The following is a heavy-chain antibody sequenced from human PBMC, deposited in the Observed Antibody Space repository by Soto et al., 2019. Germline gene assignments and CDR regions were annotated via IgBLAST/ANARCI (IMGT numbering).Heavy chain of an antibody. Sequence: GLSVQVCSNAPGEAVAGIYLQWVRQATGQGLEWMGWINPNSGGTNYAQKFQGRVTMTRDTSISTAYMELKSLGYDDTAVYYCARVLRGVVNWFDPWGQGTLVTVSS. CDR1: GEAVAGIY. V-gene: IGHV1-2*02. J-gene: IGHJ5*02. CDR3: ARVLRGVVNWFDP. CDR2: INPNSGGT. D-gene: IGHD3-10*01.